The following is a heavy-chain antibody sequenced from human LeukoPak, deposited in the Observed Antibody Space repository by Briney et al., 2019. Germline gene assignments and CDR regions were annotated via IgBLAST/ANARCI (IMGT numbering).Heavy chain of an antibody. V-gene: IGHV3-48*03. CDR2: ISSSGSTI. Sequence: GGSLRLSCAASGFTFSSYEMNWVRQAPGKGLEWVSYISSSGSTIYYADSVKGRFTISRDNAKNSLYLQMNSLRAEDTAVYYCARDQKSSGWYFGIGYYYHYMDVWGKGTTVTISS. CDR3: ARDQKSSGWYFGIGYYYHYMDV. CDR1: GFTFSSYE. D-gene: IGHD6-19*01. J-gene: IGHJ6*03.